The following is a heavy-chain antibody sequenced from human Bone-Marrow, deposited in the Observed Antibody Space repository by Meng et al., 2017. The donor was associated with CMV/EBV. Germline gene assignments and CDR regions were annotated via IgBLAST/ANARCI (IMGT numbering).Heavy chain of an antibody. J-gene: IGHJ6*02. CDR1: GFTFSCYS. CDR3: ARDRDYECWSVESMFGMDV. CDR2: ISSSSSTI. D-gene: IGHD3-3*01. Sequence: GASLKISWAASGFTFSCYSMNWVRQAPGKGLEWVSYISSSSSTIYYADSVKGRVTISRDNAKNSLYVQMNSLRAEDTAVYYCARDRDYECWSVESMFGMDVWGQGTMVTVSS. V-gene: IGHV3-48*04.